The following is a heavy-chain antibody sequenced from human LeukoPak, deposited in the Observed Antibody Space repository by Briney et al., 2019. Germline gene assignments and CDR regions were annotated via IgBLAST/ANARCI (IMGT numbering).Heavy chain of an antibody. CDR1: GYSFTSYD. J-gene: IGHJ5*02. CDR3: ARMTMSGRDNWFDP. Sequence: ASVKVSCKASGYSFTSYDINWVRQATGQGLEWMGWMNPNSGDTGYAQKFQGRVTMTRNTSISTAYMELSSLTSEDTAVYYCARMTMSGRDNWFDPWGQGTLVTVSS. CDR2: MNPNSGDT. V-gene: IGHV1-8*01. D-gene: IGHD2-15*01.